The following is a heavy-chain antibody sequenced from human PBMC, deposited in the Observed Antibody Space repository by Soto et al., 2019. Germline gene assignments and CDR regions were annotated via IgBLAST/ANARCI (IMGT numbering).Heavy chain of an antibody. Sequence: ASVKVSCKASGYTFTSYAISWVRQAPGQGLEWMGWISAYNGNTIYAQKLQGRVTMTTDTSTSTAYMELRSLRYDDTAVYYCARDRGTMVRGVIKPNWFDPWGQGTLVTVSS. CDR2: ISAYNGNT. CDR1: GYTFTSYA. D-gene: IGHD3-10*01. CDR3: ARDRGTMVRGVIKPNWFDP. J-gene: IGHJ5*02. V-gene: IGHV1-18*04.